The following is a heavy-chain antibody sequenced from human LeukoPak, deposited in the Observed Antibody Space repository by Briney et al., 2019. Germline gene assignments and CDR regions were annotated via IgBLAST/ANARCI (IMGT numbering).Heavy chain of an antibody. V-gene: IGHV3-53*01. J-gene: IGHJ4*02. CDR2: IYPGGDI. Sequence: PGGSLRLSCAASEVTVTSNYLSWVRQAPGRGLQWVSLIYPGGDIYYADSVKGRFTISRDNSKNTLYLQMNSLRAEDTAVYYCAKSLGYCSSTSCYGNDYWGQGTLVTVSS. CDR1: EVTVTSNY. CDR3: AKSLGYCSSTSCYGNDY. D-gene: IGHD2-2*01.